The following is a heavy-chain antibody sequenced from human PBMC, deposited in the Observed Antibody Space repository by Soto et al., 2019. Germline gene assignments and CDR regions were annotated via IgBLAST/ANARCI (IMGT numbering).Heavy chain of an antibody. V-gene: IGHV3-66*01. CDR3: VRENYYYGMDV. Sequence: EVQLVESGGGLVQPGGSLRLSCAASGFTVSTDWMYWVRQAPGKGLEWVSVIKSGGNTNYADSVEGRFTISRDNSKNTVYLQMNSLRGEDTAVYYCVRENYYYGMDVWGRGTRVTVSS. CDR1: GFTVSTDW. J-gene: IGHJ6*02. CDR2: IKSGGNT.